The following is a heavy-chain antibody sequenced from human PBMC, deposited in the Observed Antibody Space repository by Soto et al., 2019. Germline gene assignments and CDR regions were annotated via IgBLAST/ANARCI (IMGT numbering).Heavy chain of an antibody. D-gene: IGHD6-13*01. V-gene: IGHV3-33*01. J-gene: IGHJ6*02. Sequence: QVQLVESGGGVVQPGRSLRLSCAASGFTFSSYGMHWVRQAPGKGLEWVAVIWYDGSNKYYADSVKGRFTISRDNSKNTLYLQMNSLRAEDTAVYYCARDGAAAGYEDYYYGMDVWGQGTTVTVSS. CDR3: ARDGAAAGYEDYYYGMDV. CDR2: IWYDGSNK. CDR1: GFTFSSYG.